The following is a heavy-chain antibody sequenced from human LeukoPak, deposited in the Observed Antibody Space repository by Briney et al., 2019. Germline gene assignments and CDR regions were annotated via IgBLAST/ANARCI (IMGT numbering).Heavy chain of an antibody. CDR3: AREGGKPVYAILTGYEFDP. J-gene: IGHJ5*02. Sequence: SETLSLTCTVSGGSISSYYWSWIRQPAGKGLEWIGRIYTSGSTNYNPSLKSRVTMSVDTSKNQFSLKLSSVTAADTAVYYCAREGGKPVYAILTGYEFDPWGQGTLVTVSS. V-gene: IGHV4-4*07. CDR1: GGSISSYY. D-gene: IGHD3-9*01. CDR2: IYTSGST.